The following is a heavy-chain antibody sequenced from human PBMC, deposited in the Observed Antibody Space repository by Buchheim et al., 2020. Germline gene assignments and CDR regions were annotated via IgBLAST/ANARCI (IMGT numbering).Heavy chain of an antibody. Sequence: QVSLRESGPAQVRTTETLTLTCTVSGLSLRNIGVSVSWIRQPPGKPLQWLARIDWDDGKYYNTSLENRLTVSKRTSKKQVVLTLTNVDPADTATYYCARENDYNALDSWGQGTL. CDR2: IDWDDGK. D-gene: IGHD5-24*01. J-gene: IGHJ4*02. V-gene: IGHV2-70*15. CDR3: ARENDYNALDS. CDR1: GLSLRNIGVS.